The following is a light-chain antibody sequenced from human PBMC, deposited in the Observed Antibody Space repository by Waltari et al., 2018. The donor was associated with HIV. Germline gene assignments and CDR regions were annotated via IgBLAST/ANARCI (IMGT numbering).Light chain of an antibody. CDR3: AAWDDSLNGYV. Sequence: QSLLTQPPSVSEAPRQRVTISCSGSSSNVGYNGVNWYQQLPGKAPKLLIYFDDLLSSGVSDRFSGSKSGTSASLAISGLQSEDEGDYYCAAWDDSLNGYVFGTGTKVTVL. V-gene: IGLV1-36*01. CDR2: FDD. CDR1: SSNVGYNG. J-gene: IGLJ1*01.